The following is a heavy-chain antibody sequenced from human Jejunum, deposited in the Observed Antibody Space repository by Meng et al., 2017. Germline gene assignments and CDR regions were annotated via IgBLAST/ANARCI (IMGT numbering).Heavy chain of an antibody. CDR2: ITVSGGTK. CDR3: AREGISTTWSYFGY. D-gene: IGHD6-13*01. CDR1: GFTFSSYE. V-gene: IGHV3-48*03. J-gene: IGHJ4*01. Sequence: GGSLRLSCAASGFTFSSYEMNWVRQAPGKGLEWVSYITVSGGTKYYADSVKGRFTISRDNAKNSLYLQMNSLRVEDTAIYYCAREGISTTWSYFGYWGQGNQV.